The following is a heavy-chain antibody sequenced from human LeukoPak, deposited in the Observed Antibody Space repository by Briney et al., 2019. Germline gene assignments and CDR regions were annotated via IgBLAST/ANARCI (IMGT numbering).Heavy chain of an antibody. J-gene: IGHJ4*02. V-gene: IGHV4-38-2*02. Sequence: SETLSLTCTVSGYSISSGYYWGWIRQPPGKGLEWIGSIYHSGSTYYNPSLKIRVTISVDTSKNQFSLKVSSVTAADTAVYYCARDRAVVTGTTRAFDDWGQGTLVTVSS. CDR1: GYSISSGYY. CDR3: ARDRAVVTGTTRAFDD. D-gene: IGHD1/OR15-1a*01. CDR2: IYHSGST.